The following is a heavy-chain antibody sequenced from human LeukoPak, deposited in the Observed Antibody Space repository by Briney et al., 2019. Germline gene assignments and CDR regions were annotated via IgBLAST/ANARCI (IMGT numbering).Heavy chain of an antibody. J-gene: IGHJ5*02. D-gene: IGHD3-10*01. CDR3: ARGVGTAFTMVRGWFDP. V-gene: IGHV4-34*01. CDR2: INHSGST. Sequence: SETLSLTCAVYGGSFSGYYWSWIRQPPGKGLEWIGEINHSGSTNYYPSLKSRVTRSVATSTHQFPLKLSTVTATDTAVYSCARGVGTAFTMVRGWFDPWGQGTLVTVSS. CDR1: GGSFSGYY.